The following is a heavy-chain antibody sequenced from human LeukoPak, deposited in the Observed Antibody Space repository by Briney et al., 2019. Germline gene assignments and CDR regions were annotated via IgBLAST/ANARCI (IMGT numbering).Heavy chain of an antibody. J-gene: IGHJ6*03. D-gene: IGHD4-17*01. V-gene: IGHV3-48*03. CDR2: ISSSGSTI. Sequence: GGSLRLSCAASGFTFSSYEMNWVRQAPGKGLEWVSYISSSGSTIYYADSVKGRFTISRDNAKNSLYLQMNSLRAEDTAVYYCARYGRVTNGGLNYYYYMDVWGKGTTVTVSS. CDR3: ARYGRVTNGGLNYYYYMDV. CDR1: GFTFSSYE.